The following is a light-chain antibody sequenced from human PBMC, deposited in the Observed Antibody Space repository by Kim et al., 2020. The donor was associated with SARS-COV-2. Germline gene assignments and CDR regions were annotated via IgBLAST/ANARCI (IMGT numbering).Light chain of an antibody. CDR1: SSDVGAYNR. CDR3: SSLTSGATSVV. CDR2: DVS. Sequence: QSALTQPASVSGSPGQSITISCTGTSSDVGAYNRVSWYQQHPGKATKLMISDVSDRPSGVSNRFSGSKSDNTASLTISGLQAEDEADYFCSSLTSGATSVVFGGGTKLTVL. V-gene: IGLV2-14*03. J-gene: IGLJ2*01.